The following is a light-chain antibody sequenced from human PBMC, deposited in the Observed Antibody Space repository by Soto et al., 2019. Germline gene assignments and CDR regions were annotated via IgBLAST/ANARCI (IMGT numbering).Light chain of an antibody. CDR1: QGISNY. J-gene: IGKJ1*01. Sequence: DIQMTQSPSSLPASVGDRVTITCRASQGISNYLAWYQQKPGKVPKLLIYAASTLQSGVPSRFSGSGSGTDFTLTITSLQPEDVATYYCQKYNSAPRTFGQGTRVEIK. CDR2: AAS. V-gene: IGKV1-27*01. CDR3: QKYNSAPRT.